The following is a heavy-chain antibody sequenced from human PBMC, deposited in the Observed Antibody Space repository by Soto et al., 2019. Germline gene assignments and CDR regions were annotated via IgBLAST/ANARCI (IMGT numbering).Heavy chain of an antibody. V-gene: IGHV1-69*13. CDR1: GGTFSSYA. Sequence: SVKVSCKASGGTFSSYAISWVRQAPGQGLEWMGGIIPIFGTANYAQKFQGRVTITADESTSKPYMGLRGLRSDDTAVYYCARVLVFDSSGYHHDAFDIWGQGTMVTVSS. CDR2: IIPIFGTA. D-gene: IGHD3-22*01. CDR3: ARVLVFDSSGYHHDAFDI. J-gene: IGHJ3*02.